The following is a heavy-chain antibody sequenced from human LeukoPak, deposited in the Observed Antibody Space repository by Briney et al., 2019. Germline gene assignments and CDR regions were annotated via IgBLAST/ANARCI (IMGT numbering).Heavy chain of an antibody. D-gene: IGHD1-1*01. CDR1: GYTFRIHD. CDR2: VSPKTGRT. J-gene: IGHJ5*02. V-gene: IGHV1-8*01. Sequence: GASVLVSCKASGYTFRIHDFNWVRQAPGQGLEWMGWVSPKTGRTGYAPKFQGRVYMTTNASLSTAYMELSSLRSDDTAVYFCARESEQNDGWFDPWGQGTLVTVSS. CDR3: ARESEQNDGWFDP.